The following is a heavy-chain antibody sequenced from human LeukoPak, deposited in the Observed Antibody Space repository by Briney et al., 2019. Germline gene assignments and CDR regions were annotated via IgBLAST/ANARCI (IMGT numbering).Heavy chain of an antibody. J-gene: IGHJ4*02. CDR1: GGSFSGYY. Sequence: SETVSLTCAVYGGSFSGYYWSWIRQPPGKGLEWIGEINHSGSTNYNPSLKSRVTISVDTSKNQFSLKLSSVTAADTAVYYCARHGSGSYRFHWGQGTLVTVSS. D-gene: IGHD3-10*01. CDR2: INHSGST. CDR3: ARHGSGSYRFH. V-gene: IGHV4-34*01.